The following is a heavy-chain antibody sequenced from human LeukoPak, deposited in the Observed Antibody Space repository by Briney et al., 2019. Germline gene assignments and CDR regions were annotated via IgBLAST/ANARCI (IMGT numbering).Heavy chain of an antibody. V-gene: IGHV4-59*01. CDR1: GGSIRSYY. D-gene: IGHD3-22*01. J-gene: IGHJ3*02. CDR3: ARLVDYDNSGDPDIFDI. CDR2: INYSGRT. Sequence: SETLSLTCTVSGGSIRSYYWSWIRQPPGKGPEWIGSINYSGRTKYNPSLLSRVTIPLDTSKNLFSLQMISVTAADTAGYYCARLVDYDNSGDPDIFDIWGQGTMVTVSS.